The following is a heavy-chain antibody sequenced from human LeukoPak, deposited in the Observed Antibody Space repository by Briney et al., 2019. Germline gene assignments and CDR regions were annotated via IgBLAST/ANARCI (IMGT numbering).Heavy chain of an antibody. CDR3: ARKTPGTSVDV. Sequence: PSETLSLTCTVSGDSISNSAYYRVWVRQPPGKGLGWIGSITNTGNTYSNPSLKSRVTISIDTSKTQISLKLTSVTAADTAVFYCARKTPGTSVDVWGQGTPVTVSS. J-gene: IGHJ6*02. CDR1: GDSISNSAYY. V-gene: IGHV4-39*01. CDR2: ITNTGNT. D-gene: IGHD3-10*01.